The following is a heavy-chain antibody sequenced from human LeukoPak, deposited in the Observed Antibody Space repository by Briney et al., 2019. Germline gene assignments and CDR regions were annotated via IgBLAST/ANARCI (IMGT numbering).Heavy chain of an antibody. J-gene: IGHJ3*02. D-gene: IGHD4-23*01. Sequence: GGSLRLSCAASGFTFSSYGMHWVRQAPGKGLEWVAVIWYDGSNKYYADSVKGRFTISRDNSKNTLYLQMNSLRAEDTAVYYCAKDLLTYGGNSGFAFDIWGQGTMVTVSS. CDR2: IWYDGSNK. CDR3: AKDLLTYGGNSGFAFDI. CDR1: GFTFSSYG. V-gene: IGHV3-33*06.